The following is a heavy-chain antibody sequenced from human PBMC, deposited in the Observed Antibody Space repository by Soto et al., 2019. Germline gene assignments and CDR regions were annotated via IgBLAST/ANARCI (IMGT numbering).Heavy chain of an antibody. Sequence: SETLSLTCTVSGGSISSGDYYWSWLRPPPGKGLEWIGYIYYSGSTYYNPSLKSRVTISVDTSKNQFSLKLSSVTAADTAVYYCARSYYDFWSGYYTPPGWFDPWGQGTLVTVSS. D-gene: IGHD3-3*01. CDR1: GGSISSGDYY. J-gene: IGHJ5*02. V-gene: IGHV4-30-4*01. CDR3: ARSYYDFWSGYYTPPGWFDP. CDR2: IYYSGST.